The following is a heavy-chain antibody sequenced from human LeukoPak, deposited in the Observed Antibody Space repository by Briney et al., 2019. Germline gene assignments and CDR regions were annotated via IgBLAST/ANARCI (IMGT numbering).Heavy chain of an antibody. CDR1: GFLFSTYG. CDR3: ARGSGSSSATAFDP. CDR2: IWYDGSDK. J-gene: IGHJ5*02. D-gene: IGHD2-21*02. Sequence: GRSLTLSCAASGFLFSTYGMHWVRQAPGKGLEWVAVIWYDGSDKYYADSLKGRFTISRDNFKSTLYLQMNSLRADDTAVYYCARGSGSSSATAFDPWGQGTLVTVSS. V-gene: IGHV3-33*01.